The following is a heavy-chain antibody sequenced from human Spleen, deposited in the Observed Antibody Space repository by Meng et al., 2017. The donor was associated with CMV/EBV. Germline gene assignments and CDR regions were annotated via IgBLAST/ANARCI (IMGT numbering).Heavy chain of an antibody. V-gene: IGHV4-31*02. D-gene: IGHD6-13*01. CDR1: GGSISSVSYY. Sequence: VSGGSISSVSYYWSWVRQHPGKGLEWIGYISYSGNTYYNPSLKSRVTISGDTPKNRFSLKLNSVTAADTAFYYCAREIAAGGHSWFDSWGQGTLVTVSS. CDR2: ISYSGNT. CDR3: AREIAAGGHSWFDS. J-gene: IGHJ5*01.